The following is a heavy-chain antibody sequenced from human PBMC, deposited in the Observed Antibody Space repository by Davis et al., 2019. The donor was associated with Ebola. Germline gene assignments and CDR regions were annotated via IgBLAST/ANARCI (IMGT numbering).Heavy chain of an antibody. V-gene: IGHV4-59*06. J-gene: IGHJ4*02. Sequence: SETLSLTCTVSGGSISSYYWGWIRQRPGKGLEWIGYIYRTGKTFYNPSLESPLIISVDTSKNQFSLNLSSVTAADTAVYYCARVTGDYYFDFWGQGTLVTVSS. D-gene: IGHD4-17*01. CDR3: ARVTGDYYFDF. CDR2: IYRTGKT. CDR1: GGSISSYY.